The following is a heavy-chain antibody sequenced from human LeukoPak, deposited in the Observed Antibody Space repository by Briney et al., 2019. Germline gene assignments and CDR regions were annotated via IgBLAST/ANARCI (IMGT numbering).Heavy chain of an antibody. V-gene: IGHV4-39*01. CDR2: VYYSGST. J-gene: IGHJ4*02. D-gene: IGHD3-9*01. CDR1: GGSISSSPYY. CDR3: ARPLTGYSYFDY. Sequence: SETLSLTCTVSGGSISSSPYYWGWIRQPPGKGLEGIGSVYYSGSTSYNPPLKSRVTLSVDTSKNQFSLKLNSVTAADTAVYYCARPLTGYSYFDYWGQGTLVTVSS.